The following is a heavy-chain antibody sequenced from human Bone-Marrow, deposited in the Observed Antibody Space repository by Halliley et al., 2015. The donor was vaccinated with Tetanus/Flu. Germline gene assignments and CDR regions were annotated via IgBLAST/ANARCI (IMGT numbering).Heavy chain of an antibody. V-gene: IGHV3-64*01. CDR1: GFTFTSYA. D-gene: IGHD6-19*01. J-gene: IGHJ4*02. CDR2: ISTDGGST. CDR3: ARQSIHSSGWYGFDY. Sequence: SLRLSCAASGFTFTSYAMHWVRQAPGKGLEYVSGISTDGGSTYYGNSVKGRFTISRDNSKNILYLQMGSLRGEDLAVYYCARQSIHSSGWYGFDYWGQGTLVTVSA.